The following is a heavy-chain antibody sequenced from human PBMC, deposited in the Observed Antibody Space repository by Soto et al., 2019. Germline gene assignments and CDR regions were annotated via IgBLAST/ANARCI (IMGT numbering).Heavy chain of an antibody. J-gene: IGHJ4*02. Sequence: ASVKVSCKASGGTFSSYAISWVRQATGQGLEWMGWMNPNSGNTGYAQKFQGRVTMTRNTSISTAYMELSSLRSEDTAVYYCARHLSGDGYKYWGQGTLVTVSS. CDR3: ARHLSGDGYKY. D-gene: IGHD5-12*01. CDR1: GGTFSSYA. V-gene: IGHV1-8*02. CDR2: MNPNSGNT.